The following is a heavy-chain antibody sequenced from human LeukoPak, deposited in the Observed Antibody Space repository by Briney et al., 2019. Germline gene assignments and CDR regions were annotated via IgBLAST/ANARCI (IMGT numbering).Heavy chain of an antibody. CDR2: INPNSGGT. V-gene: IGHV1-2*02. CDR3: AKDRAVATIGGIDY. J-gene: IGHJ4*02. D-gene: IGHD5-12*01. CDR1: GYTFTGYY. Sequence: ASVKVSYKASGYTFTGYYMHWVRQAPGQPLEWKGWINPNSGGTNYAQKFQGRVTMTRDTSLSTVYMELSRLRSDDTAVYYCAKDRAVATIGGIDYWGQGTLVTVSS.